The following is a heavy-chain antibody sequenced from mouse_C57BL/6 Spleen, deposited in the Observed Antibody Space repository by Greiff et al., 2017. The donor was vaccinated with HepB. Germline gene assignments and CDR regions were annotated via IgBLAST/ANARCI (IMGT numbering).Heavy chain of an antibody. CDR3: ARSTTVVGEYFDV. CDR1: GYTFTSYW. CDR2: IDPSDSYT. J-gene: IGHJ1*03. V-gene: IGHV1-69*01. D-gene: IGHD1-1*01. Sequence: QVQLKQPGAELVMPGASVKLSCKASGYTFTSYWMHWVKQRPGQGLEWIGEIDPSDSYTNYNQKFKGKSTLTVDKSSSTAYMQLSSLTSEDSAVYYCARSTTVVGEYFDVWGTGTTVTVSS.